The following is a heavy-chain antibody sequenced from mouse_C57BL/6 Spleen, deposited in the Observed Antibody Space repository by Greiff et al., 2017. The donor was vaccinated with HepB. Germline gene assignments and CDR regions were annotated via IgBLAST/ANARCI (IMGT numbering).Heavy chain of an antibody. CDR1: GYTFTSYW. V-gene: IGHV1-69*01. Sequence: VQLQQPGAELVMPGASVKLSCKASGYTFTSYWMHWVKQRPGQGLEWIGEIDPSDSYTNYNQKFKGKSTLTVDKSSRTAYMQLSSLTSEDSAVYYCARVFITTVVATDYYAMDYWGQGTSVTVSS. D-gene: IGHD1-1*01. CDR3: ARVFITTVVATDYYAMDY. J-gene: IGHJ4*01. CDR2: IDPSDSYT.